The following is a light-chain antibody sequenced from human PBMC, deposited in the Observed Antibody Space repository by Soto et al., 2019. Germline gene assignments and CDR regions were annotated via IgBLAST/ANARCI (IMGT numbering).Light chain of an antibody. CDR1: SSDVGGYNY. V-gene: IGLV2-14*01. CDR3: SSSTTSTTLI. J-gene: IGLJ2*01. CDR2: VVN. Sequence: QSALTQPASVSGSPGQSITISCTGTSSDVGGYNYVSWYQHHPGKAPKLIIYVVNNRPSGVSNRFSGSKSGNTASLTISGLQAEDEADYYCSSSTTSTTLIFGGGTKVTVL.